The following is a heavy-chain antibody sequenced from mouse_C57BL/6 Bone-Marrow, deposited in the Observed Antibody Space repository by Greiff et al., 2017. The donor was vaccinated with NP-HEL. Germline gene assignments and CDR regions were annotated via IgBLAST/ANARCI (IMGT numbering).Heavy chain of an antibody. Sequence: VQLQQSGAELARPGASVKMSCTASGYTFTSYTMHWVKQRPGQGLEWIGYINPGGGSTNYTQKFKGKATLTADKSSSKAYMQLSSLTAEDSAVYYCARSVISTKRSFEVWGTGTTVTVSS. CDR3: ARSVISTKRSFEV. V-gene: IGHV1-4*01. D-gene: IGHD1-1*01. CDR2: INPGGGST. CDR1: GYTFTSYT. J-gene: IGHJ1*03.